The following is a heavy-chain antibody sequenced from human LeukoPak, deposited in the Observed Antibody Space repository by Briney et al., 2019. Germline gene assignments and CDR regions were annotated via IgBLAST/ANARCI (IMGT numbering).Heavy chain of an antibody. J-gene: IGHJ4*02. V-gene: IGHV1-2*02. Sequence: ASVKASCKASGYSFTGHYIHWVRQAPGQGLEWMGWINPNSGGTNYAQKFQGRVTTTSDTSISTAYMELSRLRYDDTAVYYCARVFSVGSGFDYWGQGTLVTVSS. D-gene: IGHD1-26*01. CDR2: INPNSGGT. CDR3: ARVFSVGSGFDY. CDR1: GYSFTGHY.